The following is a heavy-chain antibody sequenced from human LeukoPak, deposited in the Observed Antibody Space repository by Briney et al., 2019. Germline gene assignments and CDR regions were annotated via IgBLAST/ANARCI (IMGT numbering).Heavy chain of an antibody. D-gene: IGHD1-7*01. Sequence: GGSLRLSCAASGFTFSTYGMHWVRQAPGKGLEWVAIIWYDGSSQYYGDSVKGRFTISRDNSNNTLYLHMNSLRAEDTAVYYCARDANYYFDYWGQGTLVTVSS. J-gene: IGHJ4*02. CDR2: IWYDGSSQ. CDR1: GFTFSTYG. V-gene: IGHV3-33*01. CDR3: ARDANYYFDY.